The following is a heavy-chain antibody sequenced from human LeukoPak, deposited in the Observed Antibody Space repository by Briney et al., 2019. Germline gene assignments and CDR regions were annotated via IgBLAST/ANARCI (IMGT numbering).Heavy chain of an antibody. J-gene: IGHJ4*02. V-gene: IGHV4-38-2*02. CDR3: AKVTYYYDNSGYPLPYYFDY. D-gene: IGHD3-22*01. CDR2: IYHSVST. Sequence: SETQSLTCTVSGYSISSGYYWGWLRPPPGKGLERIGSIYHSVSTYYNPSLKSIVTISVDTSKNEFSLKQHSVTAADTAVYYCAKVTYYYDNSGYPLPYYFDYWGQGTLVTVSS. CDR1: GYSISSGYY.